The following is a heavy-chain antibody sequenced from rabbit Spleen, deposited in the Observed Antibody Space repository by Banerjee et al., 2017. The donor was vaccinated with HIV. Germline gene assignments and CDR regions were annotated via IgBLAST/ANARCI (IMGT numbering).Heavy chain of an antibody. CDR2: IYTGDGST. CDR3: ARDPHDGYVVYDL. Sequence: QEQLVESGGGLVQPEGSLTLTCTASGFSFSSSYYMCWVRQAPGKGPEWIGCIYTGDGSTYYASWAKGRFTISKTSSTTVTLQMTSLTDADTATYFCARDPHDGYVVYDLWGPGTLVTVS. J-gene: IGHJ4*01. V-gene: IGHV1S45*01. CDR1: GFSFSSSYY. D-gene: IGHD3-3*01.